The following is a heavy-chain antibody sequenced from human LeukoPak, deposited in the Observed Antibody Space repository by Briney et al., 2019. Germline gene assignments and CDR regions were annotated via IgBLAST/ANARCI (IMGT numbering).Heavy chain of an antibody. J-gene: IGHJ5*02. D-gene: IGHD4-23*01. V-gene: IGHV3-30*03. CDR2: ISYDGSNQ. CDR1: GFTFSRYG. Sequence: PGRSLRLSCAASGFTFSRYGMHWVRQAPGKGLEWVAVISYDGSNQYYADSVKGRFTISRDNSKNTLYLQMNSLRAEDTAVYYCASRHYGGNPGWFDPWGQGTLVTVSS. CDR3: ASRHYGGNPGWFDP.